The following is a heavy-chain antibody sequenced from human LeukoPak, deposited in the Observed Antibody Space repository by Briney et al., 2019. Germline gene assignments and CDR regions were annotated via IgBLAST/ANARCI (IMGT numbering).Heavy chain of an antibody. CDR1: GGSFSGYY. J-gene: IGHJ4*02. V-gene: IGHV4-34*01. D-gene: IGHD6-19*01. CDR2: INHSGST. CDR3: AVAVAGRNLNFDY. Sequence: KPSETLSLTCAVYGGSFSGYYWSWIRQPPGKGLEWIGEINHSGSTNYNPSLKSRVTISVDTSKNQFSLKLSSVTAADTAVYYCAVAVAGRNLNFDYWGQGTLVTVSS.